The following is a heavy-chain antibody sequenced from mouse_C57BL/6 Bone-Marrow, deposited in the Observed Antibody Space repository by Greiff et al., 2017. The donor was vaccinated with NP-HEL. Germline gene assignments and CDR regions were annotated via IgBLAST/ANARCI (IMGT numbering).Heavy chain of an antibody. J-gene: IGHJ4*01. CDR1: GYAFSSSW. CDR2: IYPGDGDT. V-gene: IGHV1-82*01. Sequence: QVQLQQSGPVLVKPGASVKMSCKASGYAFSSSWMNWVKQRPGKGLEWIGRIYPGDGDTNYNGKFKGKATLTADKSSSTAYMQLSSLTSEDSAVYFCARIHMDYWGQGTSVTVSS. CDR3: ARIHMDY.